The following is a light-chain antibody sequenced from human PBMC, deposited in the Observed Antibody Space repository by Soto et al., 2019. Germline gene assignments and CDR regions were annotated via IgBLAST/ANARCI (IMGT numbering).Light chain of an antibody. CDR3: CSFAGSYVV. CDR1: YSDIGIYDY. V-gene: IGLV2-11*01. J-gene: IGLJ2*01. CDR2: DVT. Sequence: QSVLTQPRSVSGSPGQSVTISCTGSYSDIGIYDYVSWYQNHPGIAPKLIIYDVTKRPSVVPDRFSGSKSGTTASLTISGLQAEDEADYYCCSFAGSYVVFGGGTKLTVL.